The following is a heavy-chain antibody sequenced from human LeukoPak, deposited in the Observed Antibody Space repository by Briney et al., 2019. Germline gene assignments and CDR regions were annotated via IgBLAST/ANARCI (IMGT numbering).Heavy chain of an antibody. D-gene: IGHD3-9*01. CDR3: ARAPDDILTGYYNYYYGLDV. CDR1: GFDVSDSY. CDR2: IYRGGTT. J-gene: IGHJ6*02. V-gene: IGHV3-66*01. Sequence: GGSLRLSCVASGFDVSDSYMSWVRQAPGKGLECVSVIYRGGTTYYADSAKGSFTISRDNSKNTLYLQMNSLRAEDTALYYCARAPDDILTGYYNYYYGLDVWGQGTTVTVSS.